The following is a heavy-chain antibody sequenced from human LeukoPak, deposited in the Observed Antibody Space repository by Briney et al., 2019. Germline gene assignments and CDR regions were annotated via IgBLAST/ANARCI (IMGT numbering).Heavy chain of an antibody. V-gene: IGHV4-31*03. CDR1: GGSISSGGYY. CDR2: IYYSGST. J-gene: IGHJ4*02. Sequence: SETLSLTCTVSGGSISSGGYYWSWIRQHPGKGLEWIGYIYYSGSTYYNPSLKSRVTISVDTSKNQFSLKLSSVTAADTAVYYCARISFGNSDYWGQGTLVTVSS. CDR3: ARISFGNSDY. D-gene: IGHD3-3*01.